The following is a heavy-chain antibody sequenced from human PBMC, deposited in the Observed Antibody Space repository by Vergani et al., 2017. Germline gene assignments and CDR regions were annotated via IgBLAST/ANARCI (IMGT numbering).Heavy chain of an antibody. Sequence: QVQLVQSGAEVKKPGASVKVSCKASGYTFTSYYMHWVRQAPGQGLEWMGIINPSGGSTSYEQKFQGRVTMTRDTSTSTVYMELSSLRSEDTAVYYCLVYESSGYYMNFDYWGQGTLVTVSS. CDR2: INPSGGST. J-gene: IGHJ4*02. V-gene: IGHV1-46*01. CDR1: GYTFTSYY. CDR3: LVYESSGYYMNFDY. D-gene: IGHD3-22*01.